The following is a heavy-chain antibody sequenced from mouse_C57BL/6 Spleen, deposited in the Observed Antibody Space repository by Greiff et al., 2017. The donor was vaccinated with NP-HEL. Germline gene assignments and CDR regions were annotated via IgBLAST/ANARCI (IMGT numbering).Heavy chain of an antibody. J-gene: IGHJ4*01. D-gene: IGHD2-2*01. V-gene: IGHV5-16*01. CDR1: GFTFSDYY. CDR2: INYDGSST. Sequence: DVHLVESEGGLVQPGSSMKLSCTASGFTFSDYYMAWVRQVPEKGLEWVANINYDGSSTYYLDSLKSRFIISRDNAKNILYLQMSSLKSEDTATYYCARDQGLGAMDYWGQGTSVTVSS. CDR3: ARDQGLGAMDY.